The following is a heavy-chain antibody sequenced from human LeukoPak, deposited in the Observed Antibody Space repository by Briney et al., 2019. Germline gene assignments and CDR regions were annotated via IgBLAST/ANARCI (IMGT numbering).Heavy chain of an antibody. V-gene: IGHV3-33*05. CDR3: ASRDYFDY. CDR2: ISYDGNNR. CDR1: GFTFSSYG. Sequence: GGSLRLSCAASGFTFSSYGMHWVRQAPGKGLEWVAVISYDGNNRYYADSVKGRFTISRDNSKNTLYLQMNSLRDEDTAVYYCASRDYFDYWGQGTLVTVSS. J-gene: IGHJ4*02.